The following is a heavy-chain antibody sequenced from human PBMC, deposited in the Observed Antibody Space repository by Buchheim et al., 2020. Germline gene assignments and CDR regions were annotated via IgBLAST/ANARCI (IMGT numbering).Heavy chain of an antibody. J-gene: IGHJ6*02. CDR2: INAGNGTP. CDR1: GYTFTSYA. V-gene: IGHV1-3*01. D-gene: IGHD2-8*01. CDR3: ARVMAVAHSDYYYYGMDV. Sequence: QVQLVQSGAEVKKPGASVKVSCKASGYTFTSYAMHWVRQAPGQRLEWMGWINAGNGTPQYSQKLQGRVTITRDTSASTAYMELSSLRSEDTAVYYCARVMAVAHSDYYYYGMDVWGQGTT.